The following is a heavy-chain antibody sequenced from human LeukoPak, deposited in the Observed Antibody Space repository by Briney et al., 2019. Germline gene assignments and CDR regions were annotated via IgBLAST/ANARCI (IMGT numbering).Heavy chain of an antibody. CDR1: GDTFTSYA. J-gene: IGHJ4*02. CDR2: IKAVNGDT. D-gene: IGHD6-19*01. V-gene: IGHV1-3*03. CDR3: ARVAGTLFDY. Sequence: ASVKVSCKASGDTFTSYAISWVRQAPGQRLEWMGWIKAVNGDTKYSQEFQGRVTITRDTSATTVYMELSSLKYEDMAVYYCARVAGTLFDYWGQGTLVTVSS.